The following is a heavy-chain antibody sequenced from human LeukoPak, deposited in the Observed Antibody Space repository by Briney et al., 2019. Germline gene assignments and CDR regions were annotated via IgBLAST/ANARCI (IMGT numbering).Heavy chain of an antibody. Sequence: PGGSLRLSCAASGFTFSSNYMSWVRQAPGKGLEWVSVIYSGGSTYYADSVKGRFTISRDNSKNTLYLQMNSLRAEDTAVYYCAREGSGYDSHIPFDYWGQGTLVTVSS. CDR3: AREGSGYDSHIPFDY. V-gene: IGHV3-53*01. CDR2: IYSGGST. D-gene: IGHD5-12*01. J-gene: IGHJ4*02. CDR1: GFTFSSNY.